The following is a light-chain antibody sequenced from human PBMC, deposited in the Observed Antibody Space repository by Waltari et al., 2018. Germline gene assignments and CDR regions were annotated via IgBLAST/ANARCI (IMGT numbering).Light chain of an antibody. Sequence: DVVMTQSPLSLPVTLGQPASISCRSSQSLIHSNGNTYLNWFQQRPGQSPRRLIYKISNRDAGVPDRFGGSGSGTDFTLKISRVEAEDVGVYYCMQGTHPPQTFGGGTKVEIK. V-gene: IGKV2-30*02. CDR2: KIS. CDR1: QSLIHSNGNTY. CDR3: MQGTHPPQT. J-gene: IGKJ4*01.